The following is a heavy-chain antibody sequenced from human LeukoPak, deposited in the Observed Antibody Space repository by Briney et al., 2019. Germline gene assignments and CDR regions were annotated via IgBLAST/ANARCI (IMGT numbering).Heavy chain of an antibody. V-gene: IGHV3-20*04. D-gene: IGHD6-19*01. CDR2: INWNGGST. Sequence: PGGSLRLSCAASGFTFDDYGMSWVRKAPGKGLGWVSGINWNGGSTGYADSVKGRFTISRDNAKNSLYLQMNSLRAEDTALYYCARDSSGWSHPFDYWGQGTLVTVSS. CDR1: GFTFDDYG. J-gene: IGHJ4*02. CDR3: ARDSSGWSHPFDY.